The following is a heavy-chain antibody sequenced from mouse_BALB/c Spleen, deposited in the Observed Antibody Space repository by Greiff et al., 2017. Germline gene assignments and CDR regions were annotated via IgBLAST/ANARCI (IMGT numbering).Heavy chain of an antibody. V-gene: IGHV5-6-5*01. D-gene: IGHD2-2*01. CDR2: ISSGGST. Sequence: DVKLVESGGGLVQPGGSLKLSCAASGFTFSSYAMSWVRQTPEKRLEWVASISSGGSTYYPDSVKGRFTISRDNARNILYLQMSSLRSEDTAMYYCARDGYYWGQGTLVTVSA. CDR3: ARDGYY. CDR1: GFTFSSYA. J-gene: IGHJ3*01.